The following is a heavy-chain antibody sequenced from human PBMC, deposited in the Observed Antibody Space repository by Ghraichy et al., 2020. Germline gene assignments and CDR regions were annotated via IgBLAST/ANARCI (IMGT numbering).Heavy chain of an antibody. Sequence: GGSLRLSCAASGFTFNNYAMSWVRQAPGKGLEWVSVISGSGGNTYYADSVKGRFTISRDNSKNTLYLQMNSLRAEDTAVYYCAKERAITMIVVVTLSLDYWGQGTLVTVSS. CDR3: AKERAITMIVVVTLSLDY. CDR1: GFTFNNYA. J-gene: IGHJ4*02. CDR2: ISGSGGNT. D-gene: IGHD3-22*01. V-gene: IGHV3-23*01.